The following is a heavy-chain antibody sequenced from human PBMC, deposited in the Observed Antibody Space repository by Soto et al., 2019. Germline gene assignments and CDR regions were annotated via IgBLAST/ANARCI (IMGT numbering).Heavy chain of an antibody. Sequence: PSETLSITCTVSGGSVSSGSYYWSWIRQPPGKGLEWIGYIYYSGSTNYNPSLKSRVTISVDKSKNQFSLKLSSVTAADTAVYYCARTRFELVPLFDYWGQGTLVTVPS. CDR3: ARTRFELVPLFDY. CDR2: IYYSGST. CDR1: GGSVSSGSYY. J-gene: IGHJ4*02. D-gene: IGHD6-13*01. V-gene: IGHV4-61*01.